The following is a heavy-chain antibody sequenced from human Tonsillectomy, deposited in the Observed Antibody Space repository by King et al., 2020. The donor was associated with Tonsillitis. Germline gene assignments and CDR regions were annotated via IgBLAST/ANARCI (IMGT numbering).Heavy chain of an antibody. CDR2: IKPNRGAT. CDR1: GYPFFDYY. D-gene: IGHD2-2*02. J-gene: IGHJ4*02. CDR3: ARGGGDVVVPAAIPDY. Sequence: VQLVESEAEVKKPEASVKVSCKASGYPFFDYYIHWVRQAPGQGLEWMGWIKPNRGATNYAEKFQDRVTMTRDTSISTAYMELSSLRSDDTAVYYCARGGGDVVVPAAIPDYWGQGTLVTVSS. V-gene: IGHV1-2*02.